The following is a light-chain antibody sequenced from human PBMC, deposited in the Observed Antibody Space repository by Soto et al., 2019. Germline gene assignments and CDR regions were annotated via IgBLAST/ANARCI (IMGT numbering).Light chain of an antibody. J-gene: IGLJ3*02. CDR2: END. V-gene: IGLV1-51*02. CDR1: SSNIGSNY. CDR3: GTWDNSLTGGV. Sequence: QSVLTQPPSVSVAPGQEVTISCSGSSSNIGSNYVSWYQQLPGTAPKLLIYENDKRPSGIPDRFSGSKSATSATLGITGLQTGDEADYYCGTWDNSLTGGVFGGGTKLTVL.